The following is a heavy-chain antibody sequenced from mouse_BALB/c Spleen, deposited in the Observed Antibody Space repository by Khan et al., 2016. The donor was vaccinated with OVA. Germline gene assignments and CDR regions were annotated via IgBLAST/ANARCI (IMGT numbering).Heavy chain of an antibody. D-gene: IGHD2-14*01. CDR1: GYTFTSNT. CDR3: ARRTTGYTMDS. Sequence: QVQLKQSGAELARPGASVRMSCKASGYTFTSNTMHWVKQSPGKGLEWIGYINPRSGYTNYNQNFKDKATLTADRSSSTAYMQLSSLTSEDSAVYYCARRTTGYTMDSWGQGTSVTVSS. CDR2: INPRSGYT. V-gene: IGHV1-4*01. J-gene: IGHJ4*01.